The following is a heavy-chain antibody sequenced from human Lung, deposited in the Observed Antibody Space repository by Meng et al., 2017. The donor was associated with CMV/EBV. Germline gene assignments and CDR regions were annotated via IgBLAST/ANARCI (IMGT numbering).Heavy chain of an antibody. Sequence: SVKVSXKASGGTFSSYEISWVRQAPGQGLEWMGVIIPIFGTANYAQKFQGRVTINTDESTSTAYMELSSLRSEYTAVYYCARAVDYYYYGMDVWGQVTTVTVSS. V-gene: IGHV1-69*05. CDR3: ARAVDYYYYGMDV. D-gene: IGHD6-19*01. CDR2: IIPIFGTA. J-gene: IGHJ6*02. CDR1: GGTFSSYE.